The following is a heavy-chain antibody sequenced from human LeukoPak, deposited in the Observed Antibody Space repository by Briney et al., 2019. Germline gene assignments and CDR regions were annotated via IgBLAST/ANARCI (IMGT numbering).Heavy chain of an antibody. J-gene: IGHJ4*02. Sequence: PGGSLRLSCAASGFTFSNYWMNWVRQAPGKGLVWVSRINSDGSSTSYADSVKGRFTISRDNAKNTLYLQMNSLRAEDTAVYYCARHVVAVGFDYWGQGTLVTVSS. CDR1: GFTFSNYW. D-gene: IGHD3-22*01. CDR2: INSDGSST. V-gene: IGHV3-74*01. CDR3: ARHVVAVGFDY.